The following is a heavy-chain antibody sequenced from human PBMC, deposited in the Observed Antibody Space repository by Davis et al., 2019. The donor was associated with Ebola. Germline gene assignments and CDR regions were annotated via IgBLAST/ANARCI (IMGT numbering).Heavy chain of an antibody. Sequence: ASVKVSCKTSGYSFTTYGIMWVRQAPGQGLEWMGWIAAYNGYTNYVQKLQGRVTMTIETSTSTAYMELRSLKSDDTAVYYCARVVATWRVVDDYWGQGTLVTVSS. V-gene: IGHV1-18*01. J-gene: IGHJ4*02. CDR3: ARVVATWRVVDDY. CDR1: GYSFTTYG. D-gene: IGHD2-21*01. CDR2: IAAYNGYT.